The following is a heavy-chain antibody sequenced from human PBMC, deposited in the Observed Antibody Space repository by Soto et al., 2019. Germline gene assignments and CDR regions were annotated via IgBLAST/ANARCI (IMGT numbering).Heavy chain of an antibody. Sequence: SPTLSLTCTVSGGSITSYYWSWVRQPPGKGLEWIGYIYYSGSTNYNPSLKSRVTILVYTSKNQFSLNLSSVTAADTAVYYCARGLGEYYDILTGYYPSHAFDIWGQGTMVTVSS. V-gene: IGHV4-59*01. D-gene: IGHD3-9*01. CDR3: ARGLGEYYDILTGYYPSHAFDI. CDR1: GGSITSYY. CDR2: IYYSGST. J-gene: IGHJ3*02.